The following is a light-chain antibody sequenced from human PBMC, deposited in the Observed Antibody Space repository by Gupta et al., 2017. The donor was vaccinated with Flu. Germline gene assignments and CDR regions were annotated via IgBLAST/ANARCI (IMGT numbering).Light chain of an antibody. CDR1: RSSGSW. CDR2: QDS. V-gene: IGKV1-5*03. J-gene: IGKJ4*01. CDR3: KQGEAHSFS. Sequence: PSTRAASLSYRRSSTCRANRSSGSWLAWHQQSPGKAPNLLICQDSRVDSGVPARFSGSGSGTEFTLTISMVDPDDVGIYYSKQGEAHSFSFGRGTKVEMK.